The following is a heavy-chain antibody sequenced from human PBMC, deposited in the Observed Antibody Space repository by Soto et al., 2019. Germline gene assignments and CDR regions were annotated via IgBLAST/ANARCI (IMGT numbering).Heavy chain of an antibody. CDR3: ARGRMVVAKTYGMDV. Sequence: GGSLRFSCAASGFTFSSYEMNWVRQAPGKGLEWVSYISSSGSTIYYADSVKGRFTISRDNAKNSLYLQMNSLRAEDTAVYYCARGRMVVAKTYGMDVWGQGTTVTVSS. D-gene: IGHD2-15*01. J-gene: IGHJ6*02. CDR1: GFTFSSYE. CDR2: ISSSGSTI. V-gene: IGHV3-48*03.